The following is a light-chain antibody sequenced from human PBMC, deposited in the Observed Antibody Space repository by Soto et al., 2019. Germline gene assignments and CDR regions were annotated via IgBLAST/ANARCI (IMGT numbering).Light chain of an antibody. CDR3: QLRSNWPPGVT. J-gene: IGKJ5*01. CDR1: QSGSSN. CDR2: DAS. Sequence: EIVLTQSPATLSLSPGERATLSCRASQSGSSNLAWYQQKPGQAPRLLIYDASNRATGIPARFSGSWSGTDFTLTISSLEPEDFAVYYCQLRSNWPPGVTVGQGTRLEI. V-gene: IGKV3-11*01.